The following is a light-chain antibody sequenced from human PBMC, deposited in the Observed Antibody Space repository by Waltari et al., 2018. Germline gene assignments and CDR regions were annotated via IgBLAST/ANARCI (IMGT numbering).Light chain of an antibody. J-gene: IGKJ4*01. CDR2: AAS. V-gene: IGKV1-8*01. Sequence: AIRMTQSPSSLSASTGDRVTITCRASQGISSYLAWYQQKPGKAPKLLIYAASTLQNGVPSRFSGSGSGTDFTLTISCLQSEDFATYYCQQCASSLTFGGGTKVEIK. CDR3: QQCASSLT. CDR1: QGISSY.